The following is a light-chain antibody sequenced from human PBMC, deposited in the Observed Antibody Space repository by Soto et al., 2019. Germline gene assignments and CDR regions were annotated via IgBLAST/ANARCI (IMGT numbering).Light chain of an antibody. J-gene: IGKJ1*01. CDR2: ESS. CDR1: QNVANY. Sequence: ESVVTQTPPPQSVSXGERASIACMASQNVANYLDLYQQSPGQAPRLLIYESSNSATGIAASFSGSRSGTDFTLTISILEPEDFAVYYCPQRSYWPQTFGQGTMLDI. CDR3: PQRSYWPQT. V-gene: IGKV3-11*01.